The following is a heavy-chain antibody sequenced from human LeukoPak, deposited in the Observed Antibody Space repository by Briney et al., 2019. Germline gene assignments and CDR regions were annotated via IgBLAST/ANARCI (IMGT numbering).Heavy chain of an antibody. Sequence: GESLKISCKGPGYSFTSYWIGWVRQMPGKGLEWMGIIYPGDSDTRYSPSFQGQVTISADKSISTAYLQWSSLKASDTAMYYCARHVVEVVVPAATYYYYYYMDVWGKGTTVTVSS. V-gene: IGHV5-51*01. J-gene: IGHJ6*03. CDR2: IYPGDSDT. CDR3: ARHVVEVVVPAATYYYYYYMDV. D-gene: IGHD2-2*01. CDR1: GYSFTSYW.